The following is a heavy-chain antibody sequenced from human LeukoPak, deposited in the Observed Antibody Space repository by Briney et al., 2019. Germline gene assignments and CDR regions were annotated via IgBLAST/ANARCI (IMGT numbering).Heavy chain of an antibody. D-gene: IGHD4-11*01. CDR2: IYYSGST. CDR1: GGSISSGGYY. Sequence: SETLSLTCTVSGGSISSGGYYWSWIRQHPGKGLEWIGYIYYSGSTYYNPSLKSRVTISVDTSKNQFSLRLSSVTAADTAVYYCARDALHSRGYWGQGTLVTVSS. CDR3: ARDALHSRGY. V-gene: IGHV4-31*03. J-gene: IGHJ4*02.